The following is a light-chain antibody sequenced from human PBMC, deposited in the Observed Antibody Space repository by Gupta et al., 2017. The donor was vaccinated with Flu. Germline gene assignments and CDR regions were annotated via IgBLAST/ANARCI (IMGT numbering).Light chain of an antibody. J-gene: IGLJ3*02. V-gene: IGLV1-36*01. Sequence: ISCSGSSSNIGNNAVNWYQQIPGKAPKLLIYYDDLLPSGVSDRFSGSKSGTSASLAISGLQSEDEADNYCAAWDDSLGWVFGGGTKLTVL. CDR1: SSNIGNNA. CDR2: YDD. CDR3: AAWDDSLGWV.